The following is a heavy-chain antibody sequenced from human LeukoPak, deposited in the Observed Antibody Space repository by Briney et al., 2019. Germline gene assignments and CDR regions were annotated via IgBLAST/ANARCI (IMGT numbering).Heavy chain of an antibody. J-gene: IGHJ4*02. Sequence: ASVKVSCKASGYTFTSYGISWVRQAPGQGLEWMGWISAYNGNTNYAQKLQGRVTMTTDTSTSTAYMELRSLRSDDTAVYYCARHSIVVVPAAAFDYWGQGTLVTVSS. CDR1: GYTFTSYG. CDR3: ARHSIVVVPAAAFDY. V-gene: IGHV1-18*01. D-gene: IGHD2-2*01. CDR2: ISAYNGNT.